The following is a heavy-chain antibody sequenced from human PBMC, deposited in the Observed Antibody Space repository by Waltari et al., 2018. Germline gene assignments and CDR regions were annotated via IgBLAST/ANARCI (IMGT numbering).Heavy chain of an antibody. Sequence: QVQLQESGPGLVKPSETLSLTCNVSGGSISSYYWSWIRQPAGKGLEWIGRIYTSGSTNYNPSLKSRVTMSVDTSKNQFSLKLSSVTAADTAVYYCARVPYYDILTGYYDAFDIWGQGTMVTVSS. CDR1: GGSISSYY. CDR3: ARVPYYDILTGYYDAFDI. J-gene: IGHJ3*02. D-gene: IGHD3-9*01. CDR2: IYTSGST. V-gene: IGHV4-4*07.